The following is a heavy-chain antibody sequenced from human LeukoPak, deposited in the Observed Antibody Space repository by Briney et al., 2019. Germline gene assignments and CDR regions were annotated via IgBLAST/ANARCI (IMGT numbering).Heavy chain of an antibody. J-gene: IGHJ4*02. Sequence: SETLSLTCTVSGGSISSYYWSWIRQPPGKGLEWIGYIYYSGSTNYNPSLKSRVTISVDTSKNQFSLKVSSVTTADTAVYYCARKKMEGSIAALDYWGQGTPVTVSS. CDR2: IYYSGST. CDR3: ARKKMEGSIAALDY. CDR1: GGSISSYY. D-gene: IGHD6-6*01. V-gene: IGHV4-59*01.